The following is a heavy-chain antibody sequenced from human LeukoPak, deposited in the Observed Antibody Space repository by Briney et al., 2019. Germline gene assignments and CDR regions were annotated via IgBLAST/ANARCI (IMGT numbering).Heavy chain of an antibody. CDR1: GFTFSSYA. Sequence: GRSLRLSCAASGFTFSSYAMHWVRQAPGKGLEWVAVISYDGSNKYYADSVKGRFTISRDNSKNTLYLQMNSLRAEDTAVYYCARGRYSSSPHSYYGMDVWGQGTTVTVSS. CDR2: ISYDGSNK. J-gene: IGHJ6*02. D-gene: IGHD6-6*01. V-gene: IGHV3-30-3*01. CDR3: ARGRYSSSPHSYYGMDV.